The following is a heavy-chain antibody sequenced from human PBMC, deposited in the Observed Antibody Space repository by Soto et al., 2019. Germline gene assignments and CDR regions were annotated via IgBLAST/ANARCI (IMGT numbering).Heavy chain of an antibody. D-gene: IGHD2-2*01. CDR2: MNPNSGNT. Sequence: ASVKVSCKASGYTFTSYDINWVRQATGQGLEWMGWMNPNSGNTGYAQKFQGRVTMTRNTSISTAYMELSSLRSEDTAVYYCARGLQGYCSSTSSYSGYYYMDVWGNGPPATVS. CDR3: ARGLQGYCSSTSSYSGYYYMDV. V-gene: IGHV1-8*01. J-gene: IGHJ6*03. CDR1: GYTFTSYD.